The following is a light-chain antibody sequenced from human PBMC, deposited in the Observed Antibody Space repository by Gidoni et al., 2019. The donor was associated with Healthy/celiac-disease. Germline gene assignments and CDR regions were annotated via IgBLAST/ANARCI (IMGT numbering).Light chain of an antibody. CDR2: DAS. Sequence: QSALTQPASVSGSPGQSITISCPGTSSDVGGSNYVSCYQQPPGKAPKLMIYDASHRPSGVSSLFSGSKAGTTASLTIAGLQAEDEADYYCSSDTSSSTPWVFGGGTKLTVL. CDR3: SSDTSSSTPWV. CDR1: SSDVGGSNY. J-gene: IGLJ3*02. V-gene: IGLV2-14*03.